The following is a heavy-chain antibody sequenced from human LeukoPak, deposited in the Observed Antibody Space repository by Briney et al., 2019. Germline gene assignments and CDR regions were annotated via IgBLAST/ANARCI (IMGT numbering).Heavy chain of an antibody. V-gene: IGHV3-15*01. D-gene: IGHD6-25*01. Sequence: GGSLRLSCAASGFTFSNAWMSWVRQAPGKGLEWVGRVKSKTDGGTTDYAAPVKGRFAISRDDVKNTLYLHTNSLKTEDTAVYYCTTHPRGYVVYWGQGTVVTVSS. J-gene: IGHJ4*02. CDR3: TTHPRGYVVY. CDR1: GFTFSNAW. CDR2: VKSKTDGGTT.